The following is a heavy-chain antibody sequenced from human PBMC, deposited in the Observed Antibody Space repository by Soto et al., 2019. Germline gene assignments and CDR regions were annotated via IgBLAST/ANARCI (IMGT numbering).Heavy chain of an antibody. CDR2: ISYDGSNK. D-gene: IGHD3-3*01. Sequence: PGGSLRLSCAASGFTFSSYGMHWVRQAPGKGLEWVAVISYDGSNKYYADSVKGRFTISRDNSKNTLYLQMNSLRAEDTAVYYCAKDKYYDFWSGYYTSGPYGMDVWGQGTTVTVSS. CDR3: AKDKYYDFWSGYYTSGPYGMDV. J-gene: IGHJ6*02. V-gene: IGHV3-30*18. CDR1: GFTFSSYG.